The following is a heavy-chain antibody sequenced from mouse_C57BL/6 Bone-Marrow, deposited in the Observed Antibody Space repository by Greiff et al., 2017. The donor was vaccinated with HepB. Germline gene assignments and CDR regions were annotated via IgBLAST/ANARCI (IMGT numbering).Heavy chain of an antibody. CDR2: ISNGGGST. CDR3: ARHGYSLFDY. J-gene: IGHJ2*01. D-gene: IGHD2-2*01. CDR1: GFTFSDYY. Sequence: MLVESGGGLVQPGGSLKLSCAASGFTFSDYYMYWVRQTPEKRLEWVAYISNGGGSTYYPDTVKGRFTISRDNAKNTLYLQMSRLKSEDTAMYYCARHGYSLFDYWGQGTTLTVSS. V-gene: IGHV5-12*01.